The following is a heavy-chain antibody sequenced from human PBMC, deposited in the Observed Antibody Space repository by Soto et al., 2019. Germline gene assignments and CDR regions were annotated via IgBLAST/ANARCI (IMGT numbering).Heavy chain of an antibody. Sequence: GGSLRLSCAASGFTFSDYYMSWIRQAPGKGLEWVSYISGSGGTIYYADSVKGRFTISRDNAKNSLYLQMNNLKTDDTAVYYCSRLPPERYSAYDFPMDVWGQGTTVTVSS. J-gene: IGHJ6*02. CDR2: ISGSGGTI. D-gene: IGHD5-12*01. CDR3: SRLPPERYSAYDFPMDV. CDR1: GFTFSDYY. V-gene: IGHV3-11*01.